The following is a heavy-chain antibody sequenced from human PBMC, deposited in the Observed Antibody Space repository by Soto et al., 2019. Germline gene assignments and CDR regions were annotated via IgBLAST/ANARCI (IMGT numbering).Heavy chain of an antibody. CDR2: IYYSGST. V-gene: IGHV4-31*03. CDR1: GGSISSGGYY. D-gene: IGHD2-15*01. CDR3: ARDRHYSIDY. Sequence: SETLSLTCTVSGGSISSGGYYWSWIRQHPGKGLEWIGYIYYSGSTYYNPSLKSRVTISVDTSKNQFSLKLSSVTAADTAVYYCARDRHYSIDYWGQGTLVTVSS. J-gene: IGHJ4*02.